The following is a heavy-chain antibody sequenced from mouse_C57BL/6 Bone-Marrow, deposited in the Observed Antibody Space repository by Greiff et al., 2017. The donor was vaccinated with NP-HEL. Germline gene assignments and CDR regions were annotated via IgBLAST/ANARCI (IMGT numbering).Heavy chain of an antibody. D-gene: IGHD1-1*01. V-gene: IGHV5-4*01. CDR3: ARDGGTVSWYFDV. J-gene: IGHJ1*03. Sequence: EVKVVESGGGLVKPGGSLKLSCAASGFTFSSYAMSWVRQTPEKRLEWVATISDGGSYTYYPDNVKGRFTISRDNAKNNLYLQMSHLKSEDTAMYYCARDGGTVSWYFDVWGTGTTVTVSS. CDR2: ISDGGSYT. CDR1: GFTFSSYA.